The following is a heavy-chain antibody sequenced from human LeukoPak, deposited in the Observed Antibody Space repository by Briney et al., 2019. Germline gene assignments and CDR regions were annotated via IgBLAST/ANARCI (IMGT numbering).Heavy chain of an antibody. V-gene: IGHV3-23*01. D-gene: IGHD3-22*01. Sequence: GGSLRLSCAASGFTFSSYAMSWVRQAPGKGLEWVSAISGSGGSTYYADSVKGRFTISRDNSKNTLYLQMNSLSAEDTAVYYCAKSINYYYDSSGYYRAFDIWGQGTMVTVSS. CDR1: GFTFSSYA. J-gene: IGHJ3*02. CDR3: AKSINYYYDSSGYYRAFDI. CDR2: ISGSGGST.